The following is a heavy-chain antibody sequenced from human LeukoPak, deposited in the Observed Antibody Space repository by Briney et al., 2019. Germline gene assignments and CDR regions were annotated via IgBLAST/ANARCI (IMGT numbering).Heavy chain of an antibody. V-gene: IGHV1-8*03. D-gene: IGHD4-11*01. J-gene: IGHJ3*02. CDR1: GYTFTSYD. CDR3: ARDRLQYRGWDAFDI. Sequence: SVKVSCKASGYTFTSYDINWVRQATGQGLDGMGWMNPNSSNTGYAQKFQGRITITRNTSISTAYKELSSLRSEDTAVYYCARDRLQYRGWDAFDIWGQGTMVTVSS. CDR2: MNPNSSNT.